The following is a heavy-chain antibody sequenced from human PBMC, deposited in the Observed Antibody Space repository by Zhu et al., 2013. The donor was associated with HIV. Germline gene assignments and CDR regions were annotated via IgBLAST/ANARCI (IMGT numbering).Heavy chain of an antibody. J-gene: IGHJ4*02. V-gene: IGHV4-34*01. CDR1: GGSFSGYY. D-gene: IGHD6-19*01. CDR2: INHSGST. Sequence: VQLQQWGAGLLKPSETLSLTCAVYGGSFSGYYWSWIRQPPGKGLEWIGEINHSGSTNYNPSLKSRVTISVDTSKNQFSLKLSSVTAADTAVYYCARERRPAGYSSGWYNLRYFDYWGQGTLVTVSS. CDR3: ARERRPAGYSSGWYNLRYFDY.